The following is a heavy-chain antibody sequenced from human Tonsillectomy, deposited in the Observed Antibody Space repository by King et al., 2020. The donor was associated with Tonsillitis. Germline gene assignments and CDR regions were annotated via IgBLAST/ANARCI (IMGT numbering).Heavy chain of an antibody. CDR1: GGSISSYY. J-gene: IGHJ4*02. CDR3: VRHHLGSSSWPGDFDY. V-gene: IGHV4-59*08. CDR2: IYYSGST. Sequence: QLQESGPGLVKPSETLSLTCTVSGGSISSYYWSWIRQPPGKGLEWIGYIYYSGSTNYNPSLKSRVTISVDTSQNQFSLKMSSVTAADTAVYYCVRHHLGSSSWPGDFDYWGQGTLVTVSS. D-gene: IGHD6-13*01.